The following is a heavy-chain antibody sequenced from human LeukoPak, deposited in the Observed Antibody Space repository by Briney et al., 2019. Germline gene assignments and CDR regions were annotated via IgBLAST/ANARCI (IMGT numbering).Heavy chain of an antibody. Sequence: ASVKVSCKASGYTFTAYYLHWVRQAPGQGLEWMGWINPNTGGTNYAQRFQGRVTMTRDTSINTAYMELSRLTSDDSTVYYCARGNRTNTSCSEVAFDIWGQGTMVTVSS. D-gene: IGHD2-2*01. J-gene: IGHJ3*02. V-gene: IGHV1-2*02. CDR1: GYTFTAYY. CDR2: INPNTGGT. CDR3: ARGNRTNTSCSEVAFDI.